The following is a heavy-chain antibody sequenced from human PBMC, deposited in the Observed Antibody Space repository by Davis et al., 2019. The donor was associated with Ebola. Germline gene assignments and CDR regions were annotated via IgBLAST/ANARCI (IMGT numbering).Heavy chain of an antibody. V-gene: IGHV1-69*06. CDR2: IIPIFGTA. CDR3: ARDIQPMTTVTTDDY. Sequence: SVKVSCKASGYTFTSYGISWVRQAPGQGLEWMGGIIPIFGTANYAQKFQGRVTITADKSTSTAYMELSSLRSEDTAVYYCARDIQPMTTVTTDDYWGQGTLVTVSS. J-gene: IGHJ4*02. D-gene: IGHD4-17*01. CDR1: GYTFTSYG.